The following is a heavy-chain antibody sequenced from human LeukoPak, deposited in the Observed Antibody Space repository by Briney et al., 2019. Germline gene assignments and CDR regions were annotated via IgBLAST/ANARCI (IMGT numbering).Heavy chain of an antibody. V-gene: IGHV1-2*04. J-gene: IGHJ5*02. CDR1: GYTFTGYY. Sequence: GASVKVSCKASGYTFTGYYMHWVRQAPGQGLEWMGWINPNSGGTNYAQKFQGWVTMTRDTSISTAYMELSRLRSDDTAVYYCARGHGGKSYWFDPWGQGTLVTVSS. CDR3: ARGHGGKSYWFDP. CDR2: INPNSGGT. D-gene: IGHD4-23*01.